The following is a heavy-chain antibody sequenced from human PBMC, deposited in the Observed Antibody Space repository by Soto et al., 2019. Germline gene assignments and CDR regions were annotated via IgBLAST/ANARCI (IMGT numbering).Heavy chain of an antibody. CDR2: TYHRGST. V-gene: IGHV4-59*01. CDR1: VVSSSSYF. J-gene: IGHJ4*02. CDR3: ARIGGYHGPLDY. Sequence: PSETLSLTGSVSVVSSSSYFWSWIRQAPGRGLEWIGYTYHRGSTNYSPSLKSRVAISLDTSENQFSLKVNSVTAADTAVYYCARIGGYHGPLDYWGQGTPVTVSS. D-gene: IGHD6-25*01.